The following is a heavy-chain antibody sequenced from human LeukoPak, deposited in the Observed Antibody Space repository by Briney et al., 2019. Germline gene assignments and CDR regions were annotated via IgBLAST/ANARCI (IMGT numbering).Heavy chain of an antibody. CDR3: ARDRRGYVSWEFDY. D-gene: IGHD5-12*01. V-gene: IGHV4-59*01. J-gene: IGHJ4*02. Sequence: PSETLSLTCTVSGGSNSSYYWSWIRQPPGKGLEWIGYIYYSGSTNYNPSLKSRVTISVDTSKNQFSLKLSSVTAADTAVYYCARDRRGYVSWEFDYWGQGTLVTVSS. CDR1: GGSNSSYY. CDR2: IYYSGST.